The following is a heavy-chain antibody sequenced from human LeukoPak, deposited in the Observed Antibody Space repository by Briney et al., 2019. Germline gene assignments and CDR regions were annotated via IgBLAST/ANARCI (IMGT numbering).Heavy chain of an antibody. CDR3: AKDQLWFGELSTGDY. Sequence: GGSLRLSCAASGFTVSSYSMHWVRQGPAKGLEWVAYISTLSGTIFYADSVKGRFTISRDNAKNTLYLQMNSLRAEDTAVYYCAKDQLWFGELSTGDYWGQGTLVTVSS. CDR2: ISTLSGTI. V-gene: IGHV3-48*01. CDR1: GFTVSSYS. D-gene: IGHD3-10*01. J-gene: IGHJ4*02.